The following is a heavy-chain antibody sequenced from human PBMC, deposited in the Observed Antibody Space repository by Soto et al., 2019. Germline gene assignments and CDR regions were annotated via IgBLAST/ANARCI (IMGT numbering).Heavy chain of an antibody. J-gene: IGHJ6*03. CDR1: VGSISSGASY. CDR2: IYSIGST. V-gene: IGHV4-31*03. D-gene: IGHD1-20*01. CDR3: AISHDHNAYYMDV. Sequence: QVQLQESGPGLVNPSQTLSLTCTVSVGSISSGASYRIWIRQHPGKGLEWIGYIYSIGSTYYNPSLKRRVTISLDTSNNHIALKLRSVTAEDTALYYCAISHDHNAYYMDVWGKGTTVTVSS.